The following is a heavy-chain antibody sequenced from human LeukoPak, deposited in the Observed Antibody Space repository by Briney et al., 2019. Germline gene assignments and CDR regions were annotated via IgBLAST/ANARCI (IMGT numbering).Heavy chain of an antibody. D-gene: IGHD2-8*01. CDR2: ISGSGGST. Sequence: PGGSLRLSCAASGFTFSSYAMSWVRQAPGKGLEWVSAISGSGGSTYYADSVKGRFTISRENSKNTLYLQMNSLRAEDTAVYYCAKPLDGNGYYFDYWGQGTLVTVSS. V-gene: IGHV3-23*01. CDR1: GFTFSSYA. CDR3: AKPLDGNGYYFDY. J-gene: IGHJ4*02.